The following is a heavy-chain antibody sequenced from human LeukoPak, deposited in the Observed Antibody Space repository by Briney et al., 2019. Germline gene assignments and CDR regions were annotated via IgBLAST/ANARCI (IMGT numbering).Heavy chain of an antibody. Sequence: PSETLSLTCTVSGGSISSYYWSWIRQPAGKGLEWIGRIYTSGSTNYNPSLKSRVTMSVDTSKNQFSLKLSSVTAADTAVYYCAKDSPQAAAGTLSPYYYGMDVWGQGTTVTVSS. CDR3: AKDSPQAAAGTLSPYYYGMDV. D-gene: IGHD6-13*01. CDR2: IYTSGST. CDR1: GGSISSYY. J-gene: IGHJ6*02. V-gene: IGHV4-4*07.